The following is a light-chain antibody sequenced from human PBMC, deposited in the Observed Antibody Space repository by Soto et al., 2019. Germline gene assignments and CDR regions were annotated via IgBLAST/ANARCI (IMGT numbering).Light chain of an antibody. V-gene: IGLV2-14*01. Sequence: QSVLTQPASVSGSPGQSITISCTGTSSDVGGYNYVSWYQQHPGKAPKLMIYDVSNRPSGVSNRFSGSKSGNTASLTISGLRAEDEADYYCSSYTSSSRPDVFGTGTKLTVL. CDR3: SSYTSSSRPDV. CDR2: DVS. CDR1: SSDVGGYNY. J-gene: IGLJ1*01.